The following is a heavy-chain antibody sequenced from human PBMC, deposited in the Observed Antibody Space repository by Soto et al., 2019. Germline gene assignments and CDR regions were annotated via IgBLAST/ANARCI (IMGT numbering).Heavy chain of an antibody. V-gene: IGHV3-33*01. D-gene: IGHD5-12*01. J-gene: IGHJ6*02. CDR3: ARDQTPHSRWLRYYYYGMDV. CDR1: GFTFSSYG. CDR2: IWYDGSNK. Sequence: GGSLRLSCAASGFTFSSYGMHWVRQAPGKGLEWVAVIWYDGSNKYYADSVKGRFTISRDNSKNTLYLQMNSLRAEDTDVYYCARDQTPHSRWLRYYYYGMDVWGQGTTVTVSS.